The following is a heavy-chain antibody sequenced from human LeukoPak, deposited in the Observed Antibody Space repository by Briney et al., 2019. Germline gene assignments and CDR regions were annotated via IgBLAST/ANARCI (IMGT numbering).Heavy chain of an antibody. CDR3: ARLQYFGGGGGTNWFDP. Sequence: PSETLSLTCTVSGGSISGYYWSWIRQPPGKGLEWIGNIYYSGTTNYNPSLKSRVTMSVDTSKNQFSLKLSSVTAADTAVYYCARLQYFGGGGGTNWFDPWGQGTLVTVSS. CDR2: IYYSGTT. D-gene: IGHD3-16*01. J-gene: IGHJ5*02. CDR1: GGSISGYY. V-gene: IGHV4-59*12.